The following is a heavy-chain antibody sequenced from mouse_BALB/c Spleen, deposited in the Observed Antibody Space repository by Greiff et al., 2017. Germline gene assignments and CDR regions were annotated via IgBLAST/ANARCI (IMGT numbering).Heavy chain of an antibody. Sequence: VQGVESGPDLVAPSQSLSITCTVSGFSLTSYGVHWVRQPPGKGLEWLVVIWSDGSTTYNSALKSRLSISKDNSKSQVFLKMNSLQTDDTAMYYCARHEEDYDGIYYAMDYWGQGTSVTVSS. CDR3: ARHEEDYDGIYYAMDY. CDR1: GFSLTSYG. D-gene: IGHD1-1*01. J-gene: IGHJ4*01. CDR2: IWSDGST. V-gene: IGHV2-6-2*01.